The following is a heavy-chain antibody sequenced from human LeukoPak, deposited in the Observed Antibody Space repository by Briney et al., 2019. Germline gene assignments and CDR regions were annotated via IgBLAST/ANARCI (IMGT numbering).Heavy chain of an antibody. Sequence: GGSLRLSCAASGFTFSSYAMSWVRQGPGKGLEWVSAISGSGGSTYYADSVKGRFTISRDNSKNTLYLQMNSLRAEDTAVYYWAKDPRVLAVPAATDYWGQGTLVTVSS. CDR1: GFTFSSYA. V-gene: IGHV3-23*01. J-gene: IGHJ4*02. CDR3: AKDPRVLAVPAATDY. CDR2: ISGSGGST. D-gene: IGHD2-2*01.